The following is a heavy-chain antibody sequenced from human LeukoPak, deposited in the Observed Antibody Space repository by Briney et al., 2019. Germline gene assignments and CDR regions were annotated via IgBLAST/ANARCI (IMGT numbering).Heavy chain of an antibody. D-gene: IGHD3-3*01. CDR1: GGSISSYY. Sequence: PSETLSLTCTVSGGSISSYYWSWIRQPAGKGLEWIGRIYTSGSTNYNPSLKSRVTMSVDTSKNQFPLNLSSVTAADTAVYYCARNATVIRALRFLERGGWFDPWGQGTLVTVSS. CDR3: ARNATVIRALRFLERGGWFDP. J-gene: IGHJ5*02. V-gene: IGHV4-4*07. CDR2: IYTSGST.